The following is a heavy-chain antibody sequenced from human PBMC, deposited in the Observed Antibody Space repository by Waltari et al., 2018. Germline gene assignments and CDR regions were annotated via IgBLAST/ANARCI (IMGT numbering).Heavy chain of an antibody. CDR1: SGSLNSGSYY. J-gene: IGHJ5*02. V-gene: IGHV4-61*02. D-gene: IGHD5-18*01. CDR3: ARVERGYSYGTLDL. Sequence: QMQLQESGPGLVKPSQTLSLTCTVSSGSLNSGSYYWSWVRQPAGKGLEWIGRIYISGSTDYSPSLKSRFTISLDTSKNQFFLKMPSAIATDTAVYYCARVERGYSYGTLDLWGPGKLVTVSS. CDR2: IYISGST.